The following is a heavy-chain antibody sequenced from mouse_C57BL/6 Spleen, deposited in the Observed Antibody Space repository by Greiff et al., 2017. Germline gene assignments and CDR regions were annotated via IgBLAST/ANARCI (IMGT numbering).Heavy chain of an antibody. Sequence: EVKLMESGGGLVQPGGSLKLSCAASGFTFSDYYMYWVRQTPEKRLEWVAYISNGGGSTYYPDTVKGRFTISRDNAKNTLYLQIGRLKSEDTAMYYCARRAVLYYFDYWGQGTTLTVSS. J-gene: IGHJ2*01. D-gene: IGHD1-1*01. CDR3: ARRAVLYYFDY. V-gene: IGHV5-12*01. CDR2: ISNGGGST. CDR1: GFTFSDYY.